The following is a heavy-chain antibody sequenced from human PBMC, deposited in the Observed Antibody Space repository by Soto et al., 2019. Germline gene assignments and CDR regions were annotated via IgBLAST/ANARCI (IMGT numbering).Heavy chain of an antibody. Sequence: SETLSLTCTVSGGSISSSSYYWGWIRQPPGKGLEWIGSIYYSGSTYYNPSLKSRVTISVDTSKNQFSLKLSSVTAADTAVYYCATLLGYFDDWGQGTRVTVAS. V-gene: IGHV4-39*01. J-gene: IGHJ4*02. CDR3: ATLLGYFDD. CDR1: GGSISSSSYY. CDR2: IYYSGST.